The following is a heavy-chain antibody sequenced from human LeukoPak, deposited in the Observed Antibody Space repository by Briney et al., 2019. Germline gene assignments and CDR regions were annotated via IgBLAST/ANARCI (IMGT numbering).Heavy chain of an antibody. V-gene: IGHV3-48*04. D-gene: IGHD4-17*01. J-gene: IGHJ4*02. CDR1: GFTFSSYS. CDR2: ISSSSSTI. CDR3: AREVAYGDIDY. Sequence: GGSLRLSCAASGFTFSSYSMNWVRQAPGKGLEWVSYISSSSSTIYYADSVKGRFTISRDNAKNSLYLQMNSLRAEDTAVYYCAREVAYGDIDYWGQGTLVTVSS.